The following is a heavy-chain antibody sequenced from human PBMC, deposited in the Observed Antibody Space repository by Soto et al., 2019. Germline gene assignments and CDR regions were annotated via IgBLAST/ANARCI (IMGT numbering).Heavy chain of an antibody. CDR1: GGSFSGYY. CDR2: INHSGST. J-gene: IGHJ6*02. V-gene: IGHV4-34*01. Sequence: SETLSLTCAVYGGSFSGYYWSWIRQPPGKGLEWIGEINHSGSTNYNPSLKSRVTISVDTSKNQFSLKLSSVTAADTAVYYCARGRITMVRGAPDYYYYGMDVWGQGTTVTVS. CDR3: ARGRITMVRGAPDYYYYGMDV. D-gene: IGHD3-10*01.